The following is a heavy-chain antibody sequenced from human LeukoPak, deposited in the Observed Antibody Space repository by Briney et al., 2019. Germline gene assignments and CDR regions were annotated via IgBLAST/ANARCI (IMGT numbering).Heavy chain of an antibody. CDR2: IFYSGST. CDR3: ARVYCGGTYEYWYFDL. CDR1: GGSISGYY. Sequence: SETLSLTCTVSGGSISGYYWSWIRQPPGKGLEWIGYIFYSGSTNYNPSLQNRVTISVDTSKNQFFLQLSSVTAVDTAVYFCARVYCGGTYEYWYFDLWGRGTLVTVSS. D-gene: IGHD1-14*01. J-gene: IGHJ2*01. V-gene: IGHV4-59*01.